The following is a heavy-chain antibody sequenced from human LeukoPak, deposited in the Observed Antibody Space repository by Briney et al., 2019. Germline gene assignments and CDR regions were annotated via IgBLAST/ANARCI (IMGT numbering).Heavy chain of an antibody. D-gene: IGHD5-12*01. CDR1: GYTLTELS. CDR2: INPNSGGT. V-gene: IGHV1-2*02. Sequence: ASVKVSCKVSGYTLTELSMHWVRQAPGQGLEWMGWINPNSGGTNYAHKFQGRVTMTRDTSISTAYMELSRLRSDDTAVYFCARAYSGFEAFDYWGQGTLVTVSS. J-gene: IGHJ4*02. CDR3: ARAYSGFEAFDY.